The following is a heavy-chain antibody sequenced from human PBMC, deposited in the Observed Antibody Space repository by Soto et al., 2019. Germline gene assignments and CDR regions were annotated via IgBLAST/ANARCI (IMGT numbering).Heavy chain of an antibody. Sequence: GGSLRLSCAASGFTFSNAWMSWVRQAPGKGLEWVGRIKSKADGGTTDYAAPVKGRFTISRDNSKNTLYLQMNSLKTEDTAVYYCATEPILNYYDSGCYYYDYWGQGTLVTVSS. J-gene: IGHJ4*02. CDR3: ATEPILNYYDSGCYYYDY. V-gene: IGHV3-15*01. CDR1: GFTFSNAW. D-gene: IGHD3-22*01. CDR2: IKSKADGGTT.